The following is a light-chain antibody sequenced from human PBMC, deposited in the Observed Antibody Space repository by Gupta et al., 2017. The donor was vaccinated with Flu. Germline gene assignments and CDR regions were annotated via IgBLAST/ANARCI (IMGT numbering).Light chain of an antibody. V-gene: IGKV1-9*01. J-gene: IGKJ1*01. CDR2: AAS. Sequence: DIQLTQSPSFLSASVGDRVTITCRARQGINHYLAWYQQKPGKAPQLLIYAASILQSGVPLRFSGSGSGTEFTLTISSLQPEDFATYYCQQLNSYPRTFGQGTKVEIK. CDR1: QGINHY. CDR3: QQLNSYPRT.